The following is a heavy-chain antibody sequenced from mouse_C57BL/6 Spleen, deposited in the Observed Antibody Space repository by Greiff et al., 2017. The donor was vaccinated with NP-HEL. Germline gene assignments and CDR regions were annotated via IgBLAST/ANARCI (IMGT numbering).Heavy chain of an antibody. CDR3: ARFYSNYSYYAMDY. J-gene: IGHJ4*01. V-gene: IGHV1-50*01. CDR1: GYTFTSYW. CDR2: IDPSDSYT. Sequence: VQLQQPGAELVKPGASVKLSCKASGYTFTSYWMQWVKQRPGQGLEWIGEIDPSDSYTNYNQKFKGKATLTVDTSSSTAYMQLSSLTSEDSAVYYCARFYSNYSYYAMDYWGQGTSVTVSS. D-gene: IGHD2-5*01.